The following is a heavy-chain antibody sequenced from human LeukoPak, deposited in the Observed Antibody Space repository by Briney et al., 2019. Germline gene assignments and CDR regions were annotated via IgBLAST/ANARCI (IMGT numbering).Heavy chain of an antibody. D-gene: IGHD4-11*01. Sequence: SETLSLTCTVSGGSIRSSYYYWGWIRQPPGKGLEWIGSIYDSGSTYYNPSLKSRVTISVDTSKNQFSLKLSSVTAADTAVYYCARYYSNYFTPFWYWGQGTLVTVSS. J-gene: IGHJ4*02. CDR3: ARYYSNYFTPFWY. CDR1: GGSIRSSYYY. CDR2: IYDSGST. V-gene: IGHV4-39*07.